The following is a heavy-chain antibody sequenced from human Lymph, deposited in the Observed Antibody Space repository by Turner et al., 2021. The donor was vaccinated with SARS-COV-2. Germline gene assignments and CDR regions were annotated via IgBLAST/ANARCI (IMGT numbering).Heavy chain of an antibody. D-gene: IGHD2-15*01. J-gene: IGHJ5*02. V-gene: IGHV3-23*01. CDR3: AKDGYDGIYCGGGSCYSGWFDP. CDR1: GFPFNSYT. Sequence: EVQLLESGGGLVQPGGSLRLSWAASGFPFNSYTMSWVRQAPGKGLEWVSAISGSGASTYYADSVKGRFTISRDNSKNTLYLQMNSLRVEDTAVYYCAKDGYDGIYCGGGSCYSGWFDPWGQGTLVTVSS. CDR2: ISGSGAST.